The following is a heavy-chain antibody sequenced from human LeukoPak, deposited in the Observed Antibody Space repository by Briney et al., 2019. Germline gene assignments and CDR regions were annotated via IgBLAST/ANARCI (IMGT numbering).Heavy chain of an antibody. Sequence: GESLKISCKGSGYSFTSYWIGWVRQMPGKGLEWMGIIYPGDSDTRYSPSFQGQVTISADKSISTAYLQWSSLKASDTAMYYCASFRGIVGDYDAFDIWGQGTMVTVSS. V-gene: IGHV5-51*01. CDR2: IYPGDSDT. J-gene: IGHJ3*02. CDR3: ASFRGIVGDYDAFDI. CDR1: GYSFTSYW. D-gene: IGHD1-26*01.